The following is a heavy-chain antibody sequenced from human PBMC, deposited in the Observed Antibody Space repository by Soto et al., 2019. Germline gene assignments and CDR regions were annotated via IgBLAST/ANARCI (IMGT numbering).Heavy chain of an antibody. CDR2: INHSGST. CDR3: ASTHIVVVTDAFDI. CDR1: VGSFSGYY. V-gene: IGHV4-34*01. J-gene: IGHJ3*02. D-gene: IGHD2-21*02. Sequence: SETLSLTCAVYVGSFSGYYWSWIRQPPGKGLEWIGEINHSGSTNYNPSLKSRVTISVDTSKNQFSLKLSSVTAADTAVYYCASTHIVVVTDAFDIWGQGTMVTVSS.